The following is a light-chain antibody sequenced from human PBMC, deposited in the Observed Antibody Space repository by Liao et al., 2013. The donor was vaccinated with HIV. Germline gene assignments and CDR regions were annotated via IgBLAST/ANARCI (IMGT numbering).Light chain of an antibody. CDR2: QDS. CDR1: KLGDKY. Sequence: FELTQPPSVSVSPGQTATITCSGDKLGDKYACWYQQKPGQSPVLVIYQDSKRPSGIPERFSGSNSGNTATLTISGTQAMDEADYYCQAWDSSTVVFGGGTKLTVL. J-gene: IGLJ2*01. V-gene: IGLV3-1*01. CDR3: QAWDSSTVV.